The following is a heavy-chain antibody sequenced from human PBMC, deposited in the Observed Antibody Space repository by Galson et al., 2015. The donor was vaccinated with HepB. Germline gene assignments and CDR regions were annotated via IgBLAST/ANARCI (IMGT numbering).Heavy chain of an antibody. CDR2: IIPILGIA. J-gene: IGHJ5*02. V-gene: IGHV1-69*02. Sequence: SVKVSCKASGGTFSSYTISWVRQAPGQGLEWMGRIIPILGIANYAQKFQGRVTITADKSTSTAYMELSSLRSEDTAVYYCARGGSYPGSGNWFDPWGQGTLVTVSS. CDR1: GGTFSSYT. CDR3: ARGGSYPGSGNWFDP. D-gene: IGHD1-26*01.